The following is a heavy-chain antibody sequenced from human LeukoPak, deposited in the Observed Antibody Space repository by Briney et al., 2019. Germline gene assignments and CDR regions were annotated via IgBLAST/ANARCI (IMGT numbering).Heavy chain of an antibody. D-gene: IGHD1-26*01. J-gene: IGHJ4*02. Sequence: ASVKVSCKPSGYTFTVYYIHWVRPAPGQGLEWMGWINSNSGAINYAQKFQGRVTMIRDTSISTAYMELSSLRSDDTAVYYCARDGGSYDYWGQGTLVTVSS. CDR2: INSNSGAI. CDR3: ARDGGSYDY. V-gene: IGHV1-2*02. CDR1: GYTFTVYY.